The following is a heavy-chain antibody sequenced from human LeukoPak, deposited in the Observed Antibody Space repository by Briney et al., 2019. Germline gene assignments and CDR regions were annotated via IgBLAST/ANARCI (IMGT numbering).Heavy chain of an antibody. CDR2: ISSSSSYI. Sequence: GGSLRLSCAASGFTVSSNHMNWVRQAPGKGLEWVSSISSSSSYIYYADSVKGRFTISRDNAKNSLYLQMNSLRAEDTAVYYCARGRPYDFWTDNWFDPWGQGTLDTVSS. V-gene: IGHV3-21*01. D-gene: IGHD3-3*01. CDR1: GFTVSSNH. CDR3: ARGRPYDFWTDNWFDP. J-gene: IGHJ5*02.